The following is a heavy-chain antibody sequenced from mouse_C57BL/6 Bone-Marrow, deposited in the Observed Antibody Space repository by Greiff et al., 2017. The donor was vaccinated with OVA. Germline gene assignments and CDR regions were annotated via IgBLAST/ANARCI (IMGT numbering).Heavy chain of an antibody. D-gene: IGHD4-1*01. CDR2: INPNNGGT. J-gene: IGHJ3*01. CDR3: ASRNWDIFAY. Sequence: VQLQQSGPELVKPGASVKIPCKASGYTFTDYNMDWVKQSHGKSLEWIGDINPNNGGTIYNQKFKGKATLTVDKSSSTAYMELRSLTSEDTAVYYCASRNWDIFAYWGQGTLVTVSA. V-gene: IGHV1-18*01. CDR1: GYTFTDYN.